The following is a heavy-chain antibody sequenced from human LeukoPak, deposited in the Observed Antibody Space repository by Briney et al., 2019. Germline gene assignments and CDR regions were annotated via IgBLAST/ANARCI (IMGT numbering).Heavy chain of an antibody. CDR3: VSMATMTQYYHYYYIDV. V-gene: IGHV1-69*04. J-gene: IGHJ6*03. CDR2: IIALYGRT. CDR1: AASVYSYV. Sequence: ASVKVSCKASAASVYSYVITWMRQAPGPGLEWMGRIIALYGRTDYAPKFQGRVTITADRSTNTVYMELSRLTSEDTAVYYCVSMATMTQYYHYYYIDVGGEGTTVAVSS. D-gene: IGHD5-24*01.